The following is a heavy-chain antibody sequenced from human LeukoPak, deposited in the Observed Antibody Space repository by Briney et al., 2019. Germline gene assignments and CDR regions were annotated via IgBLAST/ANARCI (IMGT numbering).Heavy chain of an antibody. Sequence: ESGPTLVKPTQTLTLTCTFSGFSLSTSGVGVGWIRQPPGKALEWLALIYWDDDTRYSPSLKSRLTITKDTSKNQVVLTMTNMDPVDTATYYCAHTTFGHSNVWYICHFDYWGQGTLVTVSS. CDR3: AHTTFGHSNVWYICHFDY. CDR2: IYWDDDT. CDR1: GFSLSTSGVG. J-gene: IGHJ4*02. V-gene: IGHV2-5*02. D-gene: IGHD6-19*01.